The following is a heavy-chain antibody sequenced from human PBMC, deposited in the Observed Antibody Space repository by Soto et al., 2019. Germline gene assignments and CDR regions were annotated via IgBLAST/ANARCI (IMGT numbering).Heavy chain of an antibody. Sequence: ASVKVSCKASGYTFTSYGISWVRQAPGQGLERIGWISAYNGNTNYAQKLQGRVTMTTDTSTSTAYMELRSLRSDDTALYYCARVLGEAYYDILTGDYWGQGTLVTVSS. CDR1: GYTFTSYG. D-gene: IGHD3-9*01. CDR3: ARVLGEAYYDILTGDY. J-gene: IGHJ4*02. CDR2: ISAYNGNT. V-gene: IGHV1-18*01.